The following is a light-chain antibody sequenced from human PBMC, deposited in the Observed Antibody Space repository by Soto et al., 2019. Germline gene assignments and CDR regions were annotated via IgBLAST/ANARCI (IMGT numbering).Light chain of an antibody. CDR1: SSNIGAGYD. CDR2: GNS. V-gene: IGLV1-40*01. CDR3: QSYDSSLSGSAV. J-gene: IGLJ7*01. Sequence: QSVLTQPPSVSGAPGQRVTISCNGSSSNIGAGYDVHWYQQLPGTAPKLLIYGNSNRPSGVPDRFSGSKSGTSASLAITGLQAEDEADYYCQSYDSSLSGSAVFGGGTQLTVL.